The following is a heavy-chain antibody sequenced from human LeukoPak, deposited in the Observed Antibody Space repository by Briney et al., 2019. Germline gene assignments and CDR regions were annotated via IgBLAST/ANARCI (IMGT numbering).Heavy chain of an antibody. CDR2: ISYDGSNK. CDR3: ARDHRWYCSGGSCCSSAFDI. J-gene: IGHJ3*02. CDR1: GFTFSSYA. Sequence: HPGGSLRLSCAASGFTFSSYAMHWVRQAPGKGLEWVAVISYDGSNKYYADSVKGRFTISRDNSKNTLYLQMNSLRAEDTAVYYCARDHRWYCSGGSCCSSAFDIWGQGTMVTVSS. V-gene: IGHV3-30-3*01. D-gene: IGHD2-15*01.